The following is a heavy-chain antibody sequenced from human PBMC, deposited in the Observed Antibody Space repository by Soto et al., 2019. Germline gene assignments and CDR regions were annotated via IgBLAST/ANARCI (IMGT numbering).Heavy chain of an antibody. Sequence: QVQLQQWGAGLLKPSETLSLTCAVYGGFVSSGSYYWSWIRQPPGKGLEWIGEMSHSGGTHFNPSLKSRVTKSVDTSKNEFSLKMSYVTAADTALYYCARVERGTATTVVDAFDIWGPGTMVNVSS. CDR3: ARVERGTATTVVDAFDI. D-gene: IGHD1-1*01. V-gene: IGHV4-34*01. CDR1: GGFVSSGSYY. J-gene: IGHJ3*02. CDR2: MSHSGGT.